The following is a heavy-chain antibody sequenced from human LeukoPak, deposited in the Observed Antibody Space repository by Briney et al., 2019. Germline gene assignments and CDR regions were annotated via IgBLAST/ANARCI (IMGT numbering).Heavy chain of an antibody. J-gene: IGHJ4*02. Sequence: GGSLRLSCAASGFTFSASSMHWVRQTSGKGLEWVGRIRDKAYNYVKASAESLKGRFTVSRDDSRNMVYLQMNSLKTEDTAVYYCVRPGSGNYYYYWGQGTLVTVSS. CDR2: IRDKAYNYVK. V-gene: IGHV3-73*01. CDR1: GFTFSASS. CDR3: VRPGSGNYYYY. D-gene: IGHD3-10*01.